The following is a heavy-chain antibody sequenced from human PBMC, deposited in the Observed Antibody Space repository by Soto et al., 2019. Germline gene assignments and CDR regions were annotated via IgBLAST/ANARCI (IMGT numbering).Heavy chain of an antibody. CDR1: GFNFNNYR. J-gene: IGHJ6*02. V-gene: IGHV3-7*01. CDR2: IKEDGSER. D-gene: IGHD3-10*01. Sequence: PGGSLRLSCAVSGFNFNNYRMSWVRQAPGKGLEWVATIKEDGSERYYVPSVRGRFTISRDNAKNSLYLQMNSLRAEDTAVYYCAKDPLRFAYYYGSGSSRFYGMDVWGQGTTVTVSS. CDR3: AKDPLRFAYYYGSGSSRFYGMDV.